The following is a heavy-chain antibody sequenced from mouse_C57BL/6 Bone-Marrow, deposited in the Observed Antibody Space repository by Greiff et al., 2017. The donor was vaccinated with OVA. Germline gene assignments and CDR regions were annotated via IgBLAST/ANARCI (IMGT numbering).Heavy chain of an antibody. J-gene: IGHJ2*01. Sequence: QVQLQQSGAELVRPGTSVKVSCKASGYAFTNYLMEWVKQRPGQGLEWIGVINPGSGGTNYNEKFKGKATLTADKSSSTAYMQLSSLTSEDSAVYFCAREGGYWGQGTTLTVSS. CDR2: INPGSGGT. CDR1: GYAFTNYL. CDR3: AREGGY. V-gene: IGHV1-54*01.